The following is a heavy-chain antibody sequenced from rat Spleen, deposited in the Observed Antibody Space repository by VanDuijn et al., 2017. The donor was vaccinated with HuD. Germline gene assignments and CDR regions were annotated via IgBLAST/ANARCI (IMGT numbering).Heavy chain of an antibody. CDR2: ISPSGGST. D-gene: IGHD1-9*01. CDR1: GFTFSNYD. J-gene: IGHJ2*01. Sequence: EVQLVESGGGLVQPGRSLKLSCAASGFTFSNYDMAWVRQAPTKGLEWVASISPSGGSTYYRDSVKGRFTISRDNAKSTLYLQMDSLRSEDTATYYCTRDTYYYFDYWGQGVMVTVSS. CDR3: TRDTYYYFDY. V-gene: IGHV5S23*01.